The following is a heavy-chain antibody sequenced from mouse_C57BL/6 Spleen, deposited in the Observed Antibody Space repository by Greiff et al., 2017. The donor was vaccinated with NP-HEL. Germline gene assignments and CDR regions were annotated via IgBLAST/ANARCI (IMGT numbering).Heavy chain of an antibody. Sequence: EVKLVESGGGLVQPGGSMKLSCVASGFTFSNYWMNWVRQSPEKGLEWVAQIRLKSDNYATHYAESVKGRFTISRDDSKSSVYLQMNNLRAEDTGIYYCTGGNDDYADAMDYWGQGTSVTVSS. CDR3: TGGNDDYADAMDY. V-gene: IGHV6-3*01. D-gene: IGHD2-2*01. CDR2: IRLKSDNYAT. CDR1: GFTFSNYW. J-gene: IGHJ4*01.